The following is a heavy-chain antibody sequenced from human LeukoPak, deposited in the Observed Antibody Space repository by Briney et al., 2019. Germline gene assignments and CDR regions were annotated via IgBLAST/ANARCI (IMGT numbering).Heavy chain of an antibody. Sequence: PGGPLRLSCAASGFTLSSYAMTWVRQAPGRGLEWVSSVDGGGGGTYYADSVKGRFTISRDNSKDTLYLQMNGLSAEDTAVYFCAKQSAGSAAWYSLHYDFWGQGTLVTVSS. CDR2: VDGGGGGT. CDR3: AKQSAGSAAWYSLHYDF. V-gene: IGHV3-23*01. J-gene: IGHJ4*02. D-gene: IGHD6-13*01. CDR1: GFTLSSYA.